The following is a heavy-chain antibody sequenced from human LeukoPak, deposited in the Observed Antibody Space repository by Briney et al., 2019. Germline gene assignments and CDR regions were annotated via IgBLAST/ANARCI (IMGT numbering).Heavy chain of an antibody. CDR1: GYTFTSYA. V-gene: IGHV1-69*05. J-gene: IGHJ4*02. CDR2: IIPIFGTA. D-gene: IGHD3-22*01. CDR3: AGDSSGYYSSYFDY. Sequence: SVKVSCKASGYTFTSYAISWVRQAPGQGLEWMGGIIPIFGTANYAQKFQGRVTITTDESTSTAYMELSSLRSEDTAVYYCAGDSSGYYSSYFDYWGQGTLVTVSS.